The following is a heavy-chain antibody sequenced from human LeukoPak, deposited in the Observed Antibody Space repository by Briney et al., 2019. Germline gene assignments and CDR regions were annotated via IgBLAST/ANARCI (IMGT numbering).Heavy chain of an antibody. J-gene: IGHJ4*02. D-gene: IGHD5-18*01. CDR3: ARHAGEYSYET. V-gene: IGHV4-59*01. CDR1: GGSISSYY. CDR2: IYYGGSA. Sequence: SETLSLTCTVSGGSISSYYWSWIRQSPGKGLEWIGYIYYGGSANYNPSLKSRVTILIDTSRNQFSLRLSSVTAADTAVYYCARHAGEYSYETWGQGTLVTVSS.